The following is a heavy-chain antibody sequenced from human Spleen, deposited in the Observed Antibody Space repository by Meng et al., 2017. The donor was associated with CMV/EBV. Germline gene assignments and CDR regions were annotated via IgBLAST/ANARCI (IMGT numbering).Heavy chain of an antibody. CDR1: GYTFTHYF. CDR2: INPSDASP. Sequence: ASVKVSCKASGYTFTHYFIYWVRQAPGQGLEWMGIINPSDASPSYGQKFQGRVTVTRDTSISTAYMELTRLRSDDTAVYYCARGYCGSTSCNDAFDIWGQGTMVTVSS. V-gene: IGHV1-46*01. CDR3: ARGYCGSTSCNDAFDI. J-gene: IGHJ3*02. D-gene: IGHD2-2*01.